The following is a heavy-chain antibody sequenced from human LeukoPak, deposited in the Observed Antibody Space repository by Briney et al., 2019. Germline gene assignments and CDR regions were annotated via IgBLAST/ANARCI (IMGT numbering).Heavy chain of an antibody. J-gene: IGHJ5*02. CDR1: GGSISSDGYY. CDR2: IYYSGST. CDR3: ARIGAYANNWFDP. Sequence: SETLSLTCTVSGGSISSDGYYWTWIRQHPGKGLEWIGYIYYSGSTYYNPSLKSRVTISVDTSKNQFSLKLSSVTAADTAVYYCARIGAYANNWFDPWGQGTLVTVSS. V-gene: IGHV4-31*03. D-gene: IGHD2-2*01.